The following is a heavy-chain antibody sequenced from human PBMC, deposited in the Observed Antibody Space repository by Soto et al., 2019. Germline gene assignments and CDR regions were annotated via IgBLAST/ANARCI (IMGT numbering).Heavy chain of an antibody. J-gene: IGHJ4*02. Sequence: SETLSLTCTVSGGSISTYYWSWIRQPPGKGLVWIGYVYYSWGTNYNPSLKSRVTISVDTSKNQFSLNLSSVTAADTAVYYCARDNGNAYNYDYWGQGTLVTVSS. V-gene: IGHV4-59*01. CDR1: GGSISTYY. CDR2: VYYSWGT. D-gene: IGHD5-12*01. CDR3: ARDNGNAYNYDY.